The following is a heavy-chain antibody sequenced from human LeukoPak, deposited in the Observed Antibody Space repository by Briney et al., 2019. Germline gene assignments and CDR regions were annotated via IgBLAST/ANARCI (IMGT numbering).Heavy chain of an antibody. Sequence: SETLSLTCTVSGGSISSSSYYWGWIRQPPGKGLEWIGSIYYSGSTYYNPSLKSRVTISVDTSKNQFSLKLSSVTAADTAVYYYARGQEWFDRGFDYWGQGTLVTVSS. CDR1: GGSISSSSYY. CDR2: IYYSGST. V-gene: IGHV4-39*01. CDR3: ARGQEWFDRGFDY. D-gene: IGHD3-3*01. J-gene: IGHJ4*02.